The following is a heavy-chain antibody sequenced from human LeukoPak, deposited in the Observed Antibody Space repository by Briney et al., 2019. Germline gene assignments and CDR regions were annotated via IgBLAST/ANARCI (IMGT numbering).Heavy chain of an antibody. CDR2: IIPIFGTA. J-gene: IGHJ4*02. D-gene: IGHD3-22*01. CDR1: GGTFSSYA. Sequence: SVKVSCKASGGTFSSYAISWVRQAPGQGLEWMGRIIPIFGTANCAQKFQGRVTITTDESTSTAYMELSSLRSEDTAVYYCARAHRDYYDSSGYSDFDYWGQGTLVTVSS. CDR3: ARAHRDYYDSSGYSDFDY. V-gene: IGHV1-69*05.